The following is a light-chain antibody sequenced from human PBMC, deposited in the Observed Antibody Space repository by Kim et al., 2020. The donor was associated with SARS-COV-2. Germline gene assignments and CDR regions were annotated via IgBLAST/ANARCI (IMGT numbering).Light chain of an antibody. Sequence: EIVLTQSPGTLSLSPGERATLSCRASQIVSSSYLAWYQQKPGQAPRLLIYGASSRSPAIPDRFRGSGSGTDFTLTISGLEPEDFAVYYCQQYGNSPVTFGQGTKLEI. CDR2: GAS. V-gene: IGKV3-20*01. CDR3: QQYGNSPVT. CDR1: QIVSSSY. J-gene: IGKJ2*01.